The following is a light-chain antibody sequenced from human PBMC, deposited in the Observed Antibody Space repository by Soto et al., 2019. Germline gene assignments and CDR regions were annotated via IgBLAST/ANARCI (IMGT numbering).Light chain of an antibody. CDR1: QSISSW. Sequence: DIQMTQSPSTLSASVGDRVTITCRASQSISSWLAWYQQKPGKAPKVLIYKASSLESGVPSRFSGSGSGTEFTLTISSLQPDDFATYHCQQYNSYPRTFGQGTKVEIK. CDR3: QQYNSYPRT. CDR2: KAS. J-gene: IGKJ1*01. V-gene: IGKV1-5*03.